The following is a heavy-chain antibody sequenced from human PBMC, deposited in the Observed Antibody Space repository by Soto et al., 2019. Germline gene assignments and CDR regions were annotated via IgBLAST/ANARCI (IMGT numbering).Heavy chain of an antibody. Sequence: SETLSLTCTVSGGSISSSSSYWGWIRQPPGKGLEWVGSIYYLGNTYYNPSLGSRVTISVDTSKNQFSLKLRSVTAADTAVYYCATAPTGYYWGYFDYWGQGTLVSVSS. J-gene: IGHJ4*02. D-gene: IGHD3-9*01. CDR3: ATAPTGYYWGYFDY. V-gene: IGHV4-39*01. CDR2: IYYLGNT. CDR1: GGSISSSSSY.